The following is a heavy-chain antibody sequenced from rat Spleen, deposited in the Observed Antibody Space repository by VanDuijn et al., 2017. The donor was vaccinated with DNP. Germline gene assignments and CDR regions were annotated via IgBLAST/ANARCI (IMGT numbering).Heavy chain of an antibody. D-gene: IGHD1-2*01. CDR2: IGPDGGST. V-gene: IGHV5S13*01. Sequence: EVQLVESGGGLVQPGRSMKLSCAASGFTFSDYGMAWVLQGPTNGLEWVASIGPDGGSTYYPDSVKGRFTISRDNAENTVYLQMNSLRSEDTATYYCAKADYSSSFAYWGQGTLVTVSS. J-gene: IGHJ3*01. CDR3: AKADYSSSFAY. CDR1: GFTFSDYG.